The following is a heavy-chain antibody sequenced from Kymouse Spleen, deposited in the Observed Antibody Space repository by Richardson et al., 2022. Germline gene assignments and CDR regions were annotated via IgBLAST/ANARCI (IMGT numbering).Heavy chain of an antibody. Sequence: QVQLQQWGAGLLKPSETLSLTCAVYGGSFSGYYWSWIRQPPGKGLEWIGEINHSGSTNYNPSLKSRVTISVDTSKNQFSLKLSSVTAADTAVYYCARGNYTPLHYFDYWGQGTLVTVSS. CDR3: ARGNYTPLHYFDY. D-gene: IGHD4-11,IGHD1-7*01,IGHD4-11*01. CDR1: GGSFSGYY. CDR2: INHSGST. V-gene: IGHV4-34*01. J-gene: IGHJ4*02.